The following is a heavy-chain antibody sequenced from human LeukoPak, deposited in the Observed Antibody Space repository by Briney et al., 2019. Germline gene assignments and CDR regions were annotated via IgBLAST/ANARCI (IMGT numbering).Heavy chain of an antibody. D-gene: IGHD6-13*01. CDR3: AKAPSSSWYDLMDV. Sequence: GGSLRLSCAASGFTLSSYAMSWVRQAPVKGLEWVSVISGSGGVTYYADSVKGRFTISRDTSKNTLYLQMNSLRAEDTVVYYCAKAPSSSWYDLMDVWGQGTTVTVSS. CDR1: GFTLSSYA. CDR2: ISGSGGVT. J-gene: IGHJ6*02. V-gene: IGHV3-23*01.